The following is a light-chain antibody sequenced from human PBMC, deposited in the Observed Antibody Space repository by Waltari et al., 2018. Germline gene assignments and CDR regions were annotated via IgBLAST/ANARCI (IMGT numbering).Light chain of an antibody. V-gene: IGKV3-11*01. CDR3: QQYNSYLSS. Sequence: EIVLTQSPATLSLSPGERATLSCRASQSVSSYLAWYQQKPGQAPRLLIYDASNRATGIPARFSGSGSGTDFTLTISSLEPEDFASYFCQQYNSYLSSFGQGTKLEI. CDR2: DAS. CDR1: QSVSSY. J-gene: IGKJ2*01.